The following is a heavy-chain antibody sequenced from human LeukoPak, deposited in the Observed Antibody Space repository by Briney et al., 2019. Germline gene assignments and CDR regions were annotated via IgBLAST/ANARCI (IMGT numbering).Heavy chain of an antibody. V-gene: IGHV4-38-2*02. CDR3: ARDPRGGNNWFDP. CDR2: IYHSGTT. Sequence: ASETLSLICGVSSYTISRGYHWGWIRQPPGKGLEWIGSIYHSGTTFYSPSLKSRLTMSVDTSKNEFSLKLNSVTAADTAVYYCARDPRGGNNWFDPWGQGTQVTVSS. D-gene: IGHD3-16*01. CDR1: SYTISRGYH. J-gene: IGHJ5*02.